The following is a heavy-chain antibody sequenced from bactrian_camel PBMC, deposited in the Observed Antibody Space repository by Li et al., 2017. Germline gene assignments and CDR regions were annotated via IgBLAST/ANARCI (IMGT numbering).Heavy chain of an antibody. CDR1: GYTISADC. J-gene: IGHJ4*01. CDR3: AADKTELRSLIRAGGRTFPPLLSY. V-gene: IGHV3S9*01. D-gene: IGHD5*01. Sequence: HVQLVESGGGSVQAGGSLRLSCEVSGYTISADCMGWFRQHPSGNGRQGVAAVDSDGTSTYADSSKGRFTISRDSAKNTLDLHMHSLKPEDTAMYYCAADKTELRSLIRAGGRTFPPLLSYWGQGTQVTVS. CDR2: VDSDGTS.